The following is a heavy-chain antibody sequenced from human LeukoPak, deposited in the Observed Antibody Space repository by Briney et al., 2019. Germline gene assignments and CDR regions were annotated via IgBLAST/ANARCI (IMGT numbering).Heavy chain of an antibody. V-gene: IGHV3-21*01. D-gene: IGHD3-9*01. CDR1: GFTFSSYT. CDR3: ARATSDNILLGYYSP. Sequence: GGSLRLSCAASGFTFSSYTMNWVRQAPGEGREWVSSISSSSSYIYYTDSVKGRFTISRDNAKNSLFLQMKSLRAEDTAVYYCARATSDNILLGYYSPWGQGTLVTVSS. J-gene: IGHJ5*02. CDR2: ISSSSSYI.